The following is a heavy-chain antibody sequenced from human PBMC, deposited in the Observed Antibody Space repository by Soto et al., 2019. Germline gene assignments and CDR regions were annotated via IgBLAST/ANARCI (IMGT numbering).Heavy chain of an antibody. Sequence: QVQLVQSGAEVKKPGSSVKVSCKASGGTFSSYAISWVRQAPGQGLEWMGGIIPIFGTANYAQKFQGRVTITADESTSTAYMGLSSLRSEDTAVYYCAGGLMVRETYGMDVWGQGTTVTVSS. D-gene: IGHD3-10*01. CDR2: IIPIFGTA. J-gene: IGHJ6*02. CDR1: GGTFSSYA. V-gene: IGHV1-69*12. CDR3: AGGLMVRETYGMDV.